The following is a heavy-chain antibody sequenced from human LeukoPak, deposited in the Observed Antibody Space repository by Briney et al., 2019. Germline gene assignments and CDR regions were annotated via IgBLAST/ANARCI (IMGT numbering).Heavy chain of an antibody. CDR2: IYYSGST. J-gene: IGHJ4*02. V-gene: IGHV4-59*11. CDR3: ARGDDYVPFDY. Sequence: PSETLSLTCTVSGGSISSHYWSWIRQPPGKGLEWIGYIYYSGSTNYNPSLKSRVTISVDTSKNQFSLKLRSVTAADTAVYYCARGDDYVPFDYWGQGTLVTASS. CDR1: GGSISSHY. D-gene: IGHD3-16*01.